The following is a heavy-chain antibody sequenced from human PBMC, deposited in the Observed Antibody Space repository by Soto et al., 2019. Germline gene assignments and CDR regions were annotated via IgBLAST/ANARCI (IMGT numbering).Heavy chain of an antibody. D-gene: IGHD4-17*01. J-gene: IGHJ6*03. CDR2: INHSGST. CDR3: ARGDTVTKQSNYYYYYMDV. Sequence: SETLSLTCAVYGGSFSGYYWSWIRQPPGKGLEWIGEINHSGSTNYNPSLKSRVTISVDTSKNQFSLKLSSVTAADTAVYYCARGDTVTKQSNYYYYYMDVWGKGTTVTVSS. V-gene: IGHV4-34*01. CDR1: GGSFSGYY.